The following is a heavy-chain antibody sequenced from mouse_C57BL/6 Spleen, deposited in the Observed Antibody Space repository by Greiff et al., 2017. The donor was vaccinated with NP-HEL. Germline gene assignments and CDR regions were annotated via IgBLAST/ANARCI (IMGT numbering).Heavy chain of an antibody. CDR1: GFTFSNYW. CDR3: TGDYYGSSPYWYFDV. Sequence: EVKVEESGGGLVQPGGSMKLSCVASGFTFSNYWMNWVRQSPEKGLEWVAQIRLKSDNYATHYAESVKGRFTISRDDSKSSVYLQMNNLRAEDPGIYYCTGDYYGSSPYWYFDVWGTGTTVTVSS. CDR2: IRLKSDNYAT. J-gene: IGHJ1*03. V-gene: IGHV6-3*01. D-gene: IGHD1-1*01.